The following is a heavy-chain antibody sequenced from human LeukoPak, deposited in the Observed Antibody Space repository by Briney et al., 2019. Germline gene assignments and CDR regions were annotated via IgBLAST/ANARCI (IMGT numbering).Heavy chain of an antibody. CDR3: ARESVAGPYNWFDP. V-gene: IGHV3-33*01. CDR2: IWYDGSNK. Sequence: GRSLRLSCAAAGVTFSSYGIHLVRQAPGKGLAWVAVIWYDGSNKYYADSVKGRFTISRDNPKNTLYLQMNSLRAEDTAVYYCARESVAGPYNWFDPWGQGTLVTVSS. J-gene: IGHJ5*02. CDR1: GVTFSSYG. D-gene: IGHD6-19*01.